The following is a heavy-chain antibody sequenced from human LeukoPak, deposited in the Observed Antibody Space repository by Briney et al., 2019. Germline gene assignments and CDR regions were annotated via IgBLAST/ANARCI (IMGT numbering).Heavy chain of an antibody. Sequence: GGSLRLSCAASGFIFSSYAMSWVRQAPGKGLEWVSAISGSGGSTYYADSVKGRFTISRDNSKKTLYLQMNSLRVDDTAVYYCAKGRPFLRNYFDYWGQGALVTVSS. CDR3: AKGRPFLRNYFDY. CDR2: ISGSGGST. V-gene: IGHV3-23*01. J-gene: IGHJ4*02. CDR1: GFIFSSYA. D-gene: IGHD2/OR15-2a*01.